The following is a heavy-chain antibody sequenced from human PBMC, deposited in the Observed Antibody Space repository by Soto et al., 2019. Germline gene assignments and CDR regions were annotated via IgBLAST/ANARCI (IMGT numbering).Heavy chain of an antibody. Sequence: PGGSLRVSXAASGFTFSSYAMHWVRQAPGKGLEWVAVISYDGSNKYYADSVKGRFTISRDNSKNTLYLQMNSLRAEDTAVYYCARETRPRKYYDFWSGYYTGDWFDPWGQGTLVTVSS. CDR2: ISYDGSNK. V-gene: IGHV3-30-3*01. J-gene: IGHJ5*02. CDR1: GFTFSSYA. CDR3: ARETRPRKYYDFWSGYYTGDWFDP. D-gene: IGHD3-3*01.